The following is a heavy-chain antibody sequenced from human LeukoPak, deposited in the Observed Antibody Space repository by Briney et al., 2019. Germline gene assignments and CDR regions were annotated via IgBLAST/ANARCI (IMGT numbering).Heavy chain of an antibody. J-gene: IGHJ4*02. V-gene: IGHV1-18*04. CDR3: ARDPRNYYDSSGYSVNFEY. Sequence: ASVKVSCKASGYTLTNYGISWVRQAPGQGLEWMGWISAYSGHTKSAQKVQDRVTMTTDTSTNTAYIELRSLRSDDTAVYYCARDPRNYYDSSGYSVNFEYWGQGTLLTVSS. D-gene: IGHD3-22*01. CDR1: GYTLTNYG. CDR2: ISAYSGHT.